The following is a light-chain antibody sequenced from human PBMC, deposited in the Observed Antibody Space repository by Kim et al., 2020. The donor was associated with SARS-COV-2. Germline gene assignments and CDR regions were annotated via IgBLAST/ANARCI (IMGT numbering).Light chain of an antibody. CDR2: GAS. Sequence: LSPGQSATLALRPSQSISTNVVWTQHKPGQSPRLLIYGASSRATGIPDRFIGSGSGTDFTLTIAGLEPEDFAVYYCHQYAGAPWTLGQGTKV. J-gene: IGKJ1*01. CDR3: HQYAGAPWT. V-gene: IGKV3-20*01. CDR1: QSISTN.